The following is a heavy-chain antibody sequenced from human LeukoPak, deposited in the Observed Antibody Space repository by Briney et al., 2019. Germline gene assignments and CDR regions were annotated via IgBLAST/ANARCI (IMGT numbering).Heavy chain of an antibody. CDR1: GYAFTGYY. D-gene: IGHD6-19*01. CDR2: INPNSGGT. V-gene: IGHV1-2*02. Sequence: GASVKVSCKASGYAFTGYYMHWVRQAPGQGLEWMGWINPNSGGTNYAQKFQGRVTMTRDTSISTAYMELSRLRSDDTAVYYCARVWSQRIAVAYAWGQGTLVTVSS. CDR3: ARVWSQRIAVAYA. J-gene: IGHJ5*02.